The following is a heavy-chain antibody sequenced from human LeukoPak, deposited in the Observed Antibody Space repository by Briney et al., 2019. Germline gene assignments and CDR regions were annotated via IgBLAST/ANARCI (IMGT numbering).Heavy chain of an antibody. D-gene: IGHD6-19*01. CDR3: TNGGHSSGWYAFDY. V-gene: IGHV3-21*01. J-gene: IGHJ4*02. Sequence: GGSLRLSCAASGFTFSSYSMNWVRQAPGKGLEWVSSISSSSSYIYYADSVEGRFTISRDNAKNSLYLQMNSLRAEDTAVYYCTNGGHSSGWYAFDYWGQGTLVTVSS. CDR1: GFTFSSYS. CDR2: ISSSSSYI.